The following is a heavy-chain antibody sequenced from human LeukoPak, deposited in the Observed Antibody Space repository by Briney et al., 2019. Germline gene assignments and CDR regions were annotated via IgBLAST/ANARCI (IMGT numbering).Heavy chain of an antibody. J-gene: IGHJ4*02. CDR1: GYTFTGYY. Sequence: ASVKVSCKASGYTFTGYYMHWVRQAPGQGLEWMGRINPNSGGTNYAQKFQGRVTMTRDTSISTAYMELSRLRSDDTAVYYCVRSLSTLSKKGGDYWGQGTLVTVSS. CDR2: INPNSGGT. V-gene: IGHV1-2*06. CDR3: VRSLSTLSKKGGDY. D-gene: IGHD1-1*01.